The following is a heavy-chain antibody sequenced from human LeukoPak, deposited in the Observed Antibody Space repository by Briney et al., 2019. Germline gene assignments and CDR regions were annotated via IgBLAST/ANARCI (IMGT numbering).Heavy chain of an antibody. Sequence: SVKVSCKASGGTFSSYAISWVRQAPGQGLEWMGGIIPIFGTANYAQKFRGRVTITTDESTSTAYMELSSLRSEDTAVYYCARVATNEEYYFDYWGQGTLVTVSS. V-gene: IGHV1-69*05. CDR2: IIPIFGTA. CDR3: ARVATNEEYYFDY. J-gene: IGHJ4*02. CDR1: GGTFSSYA. D-gene: IGHD1-1*01.